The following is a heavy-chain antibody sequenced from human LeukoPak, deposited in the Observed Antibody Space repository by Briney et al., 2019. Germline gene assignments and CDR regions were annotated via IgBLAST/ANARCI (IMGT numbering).Heavy chain of an antibody. Sequence: SETLSLTCTVSGGSISSGDYYWSWIRQPPGKGLEWIGYIYYSGSIYYNPSLKSRVTISVDTAKNQFSLKLSSVTAADTAVYYCARGDHAFYDYPFIWGQGTLVTVSS. J-gene: IGHJ4*02. V-gene: IGHV4-30-4*08. D-gene: IGHD2/OR15-2a*01. CDR2: IYYSGSI. CDR1: GGSISSGDYY. CDR3: ARGDHAFYDYPFI.